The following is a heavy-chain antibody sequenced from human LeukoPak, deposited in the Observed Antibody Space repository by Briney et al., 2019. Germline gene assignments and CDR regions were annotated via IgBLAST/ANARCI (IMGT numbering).Heavy chain of an antibody. CDR1: GFTFSDYY. J-gene: IGHJ4*02. Sequence: PGGSLRLSCAASGFTFSDYYMSWIRQAPGKGLEWASYISSSGSTIYYADSAKGRFTISRDNAKNSLYLQMNSLRAEDTAVYYCATFTWELPDYWGQGTLVTVSS. D-gene: IGHD1-26*01. CDR2: ISSSGSTI. V-gene: IGHV3-11*04. CDR3: ATFTWELPDY.